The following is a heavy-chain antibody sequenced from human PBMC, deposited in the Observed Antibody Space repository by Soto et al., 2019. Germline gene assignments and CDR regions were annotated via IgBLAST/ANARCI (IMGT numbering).Heavy chain of an antibody. Sequence: GESLKISCKGSGYSFTSYWIGWVRQMPGKGLEWMGIIYPGDSDTRYSPSSQGQVTISADKSISTAYLQWSSLKASDTAMYYCAIQSGPGGDYYYGMDVWGQGTTVTVSS. J-gene: IGHJ6*02. CDR3: AIQSGPGGDYYYGMDV. CDR2: IYPGDSDT. V-gene: IGHV5-51*01. CDR1: GYSFTSYW. D-gene: IGHD3-16*01.